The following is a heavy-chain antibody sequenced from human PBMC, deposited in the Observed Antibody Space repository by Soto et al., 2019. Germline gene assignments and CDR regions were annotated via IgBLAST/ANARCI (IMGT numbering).Heavy chain of an antibody. V-gene: IGHV4-39*01. Sequence: SETLSLTCTVSGGSISSSSYYWGWIRQPPGKGLEWIGSIYYSGSTYYNPSLKSRVTISVDTSKNQFSLKLGSVTAADTAVYYCARHVGINGGSYFWGQGTLVTVSS. J-gene: IGHJ4*02. CDR2: IYYSGST. CDR3: ARHVGINGGSYF. CDR1: GGSISSSSYY. D-gene: IGHD1-26*01.